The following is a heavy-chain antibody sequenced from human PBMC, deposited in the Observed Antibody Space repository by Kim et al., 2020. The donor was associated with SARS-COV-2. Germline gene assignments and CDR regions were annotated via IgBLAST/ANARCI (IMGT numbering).Heavy chain of an antibody. CDR1: GFTFSSYW. V-gene: IGHV3-7*03. CDR2: IKQDGSEK. D-gene: IGHD6-19*01. J-gene: IGHJ4*02. CDR3: ARDFSSGWGLGAVSDY. Sequence: GGSLRLSCAASGFTFSSYWMSWVRQAPGKGLEWVANIKQDGSEKYYVDSVKGRFTISRDNAKNSLYLQMNSLRAEDTAVYYCARDFSSGWGLGAVSDYWGQGTLVTVSS.